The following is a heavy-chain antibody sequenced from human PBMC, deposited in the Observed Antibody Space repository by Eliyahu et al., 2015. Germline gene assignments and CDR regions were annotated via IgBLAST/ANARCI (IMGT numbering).Heavy chain of an antibody. J-gene: IGHJ4*02. CDR1: GFTFSSYA. Sequence: EVQLLESGGGLVQPGGSLRLSCAASGFTFSSYAMSWVRRAPGKGLXWVSAISGSGGSTYYADSVKGRFTISRDNSKNTLYLQMNSLRAEDTAVYYCANAPEPPYNWNYPNLGGLYYFDYWGQGTLVTVSS. D-gene: IGHD1-7*01. CDR2: ISGSGGST. CDR3: ANAPEPPYNWNYPNLGGLYYFDY. V-gene: IGHV3-23*01.